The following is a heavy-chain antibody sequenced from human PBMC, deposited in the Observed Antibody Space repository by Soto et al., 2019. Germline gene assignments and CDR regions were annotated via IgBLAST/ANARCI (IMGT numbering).Heavy chain of an antibody. Sequence: QLQLQESGPGLVKPSETLSLTCNVSGGSISSSRSYWAWFRQPPGKELEWIANIFYAGNTYYNPSLKSRVTVSVDTSKNQFSLKLDSVTAADTAVYYCASQAAAPGIDLWFDPWGQGTLVTVSS. CDR3: ASQAAAPGIDLWFDP. J-gene: IGHJ5*02. D-gene: IGHD6-13*01. V-gene: IGHV4-39*01. CDR1: GGSISSSRSY. CDR2: IFYAGNT.